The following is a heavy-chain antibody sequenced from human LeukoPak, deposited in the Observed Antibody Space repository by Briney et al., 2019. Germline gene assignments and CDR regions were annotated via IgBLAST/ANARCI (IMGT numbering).Heavy chain of an antibody. Sequence: ASVTVSRKASGYTFTNYHMHWVRQAPGQGLEWMGVIHPSGGATRYAQKFQGRVTMTRDTSTSTVYIQLSSLRSEDTAVYYCARGQIFETMDVWGQGTTVTVS. CDR2: IHPSGGAT. J-gene: IGHJ6*02. CDR1: GYTFTNYH. CDR3: ARGQIFETMDV. V-gene: IGHV1-46*01. D-gene: IGHD3-3*01.